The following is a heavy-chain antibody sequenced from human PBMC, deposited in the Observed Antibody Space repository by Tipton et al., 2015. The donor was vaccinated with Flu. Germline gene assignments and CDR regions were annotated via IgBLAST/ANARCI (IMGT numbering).Heavy chain of an antibody. CDR1: GFTFSDHH. CDR2: VRNKANTYTT. Sequence: SLRLSCVASGFTFSDHHMDWVRQAPGKGLEWVGRVRNKANTYTTEYAPSVTGRFTISRDDSKRTVYLQMNSLKTEDTGIYYCARGDYGSVDPWGQGTLVTVSS. V-gene: IGHV3-72*01. J-gene: IGHJ5*02. D-gene: IGHD4/OR15-4a*01. CDR3: ARGDYGSVDP.